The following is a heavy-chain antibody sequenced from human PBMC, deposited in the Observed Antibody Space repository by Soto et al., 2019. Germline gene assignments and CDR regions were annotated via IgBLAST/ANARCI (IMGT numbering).Heavy chain of an antibody. V-gene: IGHV1-69*13. CDR3: AGSGYDYVRGWRLDP. CDR1: GGTFSSYA. Sequence: SVKISCKASGGTFSSYAISWVRQAPGQGLEWMGGIIPIFGIANYAQKFQGRVTITADESTSTAYMELSSLRSEDTAVYYCAGSGYDYVRGWRLDPWGQGTLVTVSS. J-gene: IGHJ5*02. D-gene: IGHD5-12*01. CDR2: IIPIFGIA.